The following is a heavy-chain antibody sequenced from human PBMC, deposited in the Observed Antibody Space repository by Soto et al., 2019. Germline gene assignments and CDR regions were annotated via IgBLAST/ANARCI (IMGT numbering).Heavy chain of an antibody. CDR2: TYYRSKWYN. D-gene: IGHD2-8*01. V-gene: IGHV6-1*01. J-gene: IGHJ3*02. CDR3: ARDRRTNCPRGAFDI. CDR1: GDSVSSNSAA. Sequence: SQTLSLTCAISGDSVSSNSAAWNWIRQSPSRGLEWLERTYYRSKWYNDYAVSVKSRITINPDTSKNQFSLQRNSVTPADTAVYFCARDRRTNCPRGAFDIWGQGKMVTASS.